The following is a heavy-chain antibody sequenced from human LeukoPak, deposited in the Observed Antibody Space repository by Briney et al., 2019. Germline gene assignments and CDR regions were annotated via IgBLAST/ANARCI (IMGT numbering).Heavy chain of an antibody. Sequence: GGSLRLSCAASGFTFSSYSMNWVRQAPGKGLEWVSYISSSSSTIYYADSVKGRLTIPRDNSKNTLYLQMNSLRAEDTAVYYCARSRIAAAGIDYWGQGTLVTVSS. V-gene: IGHV3-48*01. J-gene: IGHJ4*02. CDR1: GFTFSSYS. CDR3: ARSRIAAAGIDY. CDR2: ISSSSSTI. D-gene: IGHD6-13*01.